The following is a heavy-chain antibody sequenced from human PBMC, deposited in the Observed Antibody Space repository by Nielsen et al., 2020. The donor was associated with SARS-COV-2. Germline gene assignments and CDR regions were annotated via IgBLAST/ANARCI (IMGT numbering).Heavy chain of an antibody. Sequence: GGSLRLSCAASGFTFSSYSMNWVRQAPGKGLEWVSSISSSSSYIYYADSVKGRFTISRDNAKNSLYLQMNSLRAEDTAVYYCARDDGRDFYGMDVWGQGTTVTVSS. J-gene: IGHJ6*02. V-gene: IGHV3-21*04. CDR3: ARDDGRDFYGMDV. CDR1: GFTFSSYS. D-gene: IGHD5-24*01. CDR2: ISSSSSYI.